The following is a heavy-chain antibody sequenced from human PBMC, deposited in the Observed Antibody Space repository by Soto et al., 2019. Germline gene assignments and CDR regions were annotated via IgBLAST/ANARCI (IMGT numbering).Heavy chain of an antibody. CDR3: AKWGINWQWLVSEYFQH. CDR1: GFTFSSYA. J-gene: IGHJ1*01. Sequence: EVQLLESGGGLVQPGGSLRLSCAASGFTFSSYAMSWVRQAPGKGLEWVSAISGSGGSTYYADSVKGRFTISRDNSKNTLYLQMNSLRAEDTAVYYCAKWGINWQWLVSEYFQHWGQGTLVTVSS. V-gene: IGHV3-23*01. CDR2: ISGSGGST. D-gene: IGHD6-19*01.